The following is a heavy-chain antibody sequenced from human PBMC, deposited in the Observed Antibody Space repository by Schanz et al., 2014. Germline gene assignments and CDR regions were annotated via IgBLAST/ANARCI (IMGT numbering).Heavy chain of an antibody. V-gene: IGHV1-69*04. J-gene: IGHJ4*02. CDR3: AREEEAAVRPFRFDY. CDR2: IIPIFGIA. Sequence: QVQLVQSGAEVRKPGSSVRVSCKASGGTFTSYAFSWVRQAPGQGLEWMGRIIPIFGIANYAQKFQGRVTITADKSTSTAYMELSSLRSEDTAVYYCAREEEAAVRPFRFDYWGQGTLVTVSS. D-gene: IGHD6-6*01. CDR1: GGTFTSYA.